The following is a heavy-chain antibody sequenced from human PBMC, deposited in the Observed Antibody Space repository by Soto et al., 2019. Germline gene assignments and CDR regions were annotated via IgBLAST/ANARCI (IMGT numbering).Heavy chain of an antibody. CDR2: ISWNSGSI. Sequence: SLSHSCAASEFTISNYAMSLVRQAPGKGLEWVSGISWNSGSIGYADSVKGRFTISRDNAKNSLYLQMNSLRAEDTALYYCAKDSALLGERPIYGMDVWGQGTTVTVSS. CDR3: AKDSALLGERPIYGMDV. J-gene: IGHJ6*02. V-gene: IGHV3-9*01. D-gene: IGHD3-16*01. CDR1: EFTISNYA.